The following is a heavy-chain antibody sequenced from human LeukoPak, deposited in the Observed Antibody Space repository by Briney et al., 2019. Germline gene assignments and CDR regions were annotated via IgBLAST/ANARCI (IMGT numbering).Heavy chain of an antibody. J-gene: IGHJ4*02. Sequence: PSETLSLTCTVSGGSISSYYWSWIRQPPGKGLEWIGYIYYSGSTNYNPSLKSRVTISVDTSKNQFSLKLSSVTAADTAVYYCARAGIVGAGGGVDFDYWGQGTLVTVSS. D-gene: IGHD1-26*01. CDR2: IYYSGST. V-gene: IGHV4-59*01. CDR1: GGSISSYY. CDR3: ARAGIVGAGGGVDFDY.